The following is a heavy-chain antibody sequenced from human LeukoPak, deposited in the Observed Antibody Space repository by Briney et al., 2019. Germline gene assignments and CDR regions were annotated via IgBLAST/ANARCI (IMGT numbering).Heavy chain of an antibody. CDR2: IIPIFGTA. CDR3: ARDLVVPAATARTNWFDP. J-gene: IGHJ5*02. Sequence: ASVKVSCKASGGTFSSYAISWARQAPGQGLEWMGGIIPIFGTANYAQKFQGRVTITADESTSTAYMELSSLRSEDTAVYYCARDLVVPAATARTNWFDPWGQGTLVTVSS. V-gene: IGHV1-69*13. CDR1: GGTFSSYA. D-gene: IGHD2-2*01.